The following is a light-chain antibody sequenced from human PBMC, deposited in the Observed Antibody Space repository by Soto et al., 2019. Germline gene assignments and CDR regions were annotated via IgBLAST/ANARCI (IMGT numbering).Light chain of an antibody. CDR2: AAS. V-gene: IGKV1-39*01. Sequence: DIQMTQSPSSLSASVGDRVAITCRASHNINTYLNWYQQRPGKAPRLLIYAASSVQGGVPARFSGSGSGTEFTLSISSLQSEDFAVYYCQQYYNWPRTFGQGTKVDIK. CDR3: QQYYNWPRT. J-gene: IGKJ1*01. CDR1: HNINTY.